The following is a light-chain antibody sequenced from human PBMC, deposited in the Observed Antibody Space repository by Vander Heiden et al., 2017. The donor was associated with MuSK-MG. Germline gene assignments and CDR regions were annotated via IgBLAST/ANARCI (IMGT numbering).Light chain of an antibody. Sequence: DIVMRQSPHSLAVSLCERATINFQSSQSVLDRCNNKTYLAWFQQKLGQPPKLLIYWASTRESGVPARFSGSGSGTDFTLTISSLQAEDVAVYYCQQYYTIPITFGGGTKVELK. CDR1: QSVLDRCNNKTY. CDR2: WAS. CDR3: QQYYTIPIT. V-gene: IGKV4-1*01. J-gene: IGKJ4*01.